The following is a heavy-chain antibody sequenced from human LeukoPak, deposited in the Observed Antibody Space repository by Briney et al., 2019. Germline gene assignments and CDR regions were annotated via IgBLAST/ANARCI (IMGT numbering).Heavy chain of an antibody. CDR3: ARVTVLRFLEWLRRDDSTAGPFDY. V-gene: IGHV4-30-2*01. Sequence: NPSETLSLTCAVSGGSISSGGYSWSWIRQPPGKGLEWIGYIYHNGNTYYSPSLKSRVTISVDRSKNQLSLKLSSVTAADTAVYYCARVTVLRFLEWLRRDDSTAGPFDYWGQGTLVTVSS. J-gene: IGHJ4*02. CDR1: GGSISSGGYS. CDR2: IYHNGNT. D-gene: IGHD3-3*01.